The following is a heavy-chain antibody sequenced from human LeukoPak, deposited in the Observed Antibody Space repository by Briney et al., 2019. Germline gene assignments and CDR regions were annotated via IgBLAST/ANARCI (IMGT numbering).Heavy chain of an antibody. CDR3: ARMDFDWSLDY. CDR1: GYTFTSYY. D-gene: IGHD3-9*01. V-gene: IGHV1-46*01. CDR2: ISPSGGGT. Sequence: ASVKVSCKASGYTFTSYYIHWVRQAPGQGLEWMGIISPSGGGTTYAQKFQGRVTMTRDTSTSTVYMELSSLRSEDTAVYYCARMDFDWSLDYWGQGTLVTVSS. J-gene: IGHJ4*02.